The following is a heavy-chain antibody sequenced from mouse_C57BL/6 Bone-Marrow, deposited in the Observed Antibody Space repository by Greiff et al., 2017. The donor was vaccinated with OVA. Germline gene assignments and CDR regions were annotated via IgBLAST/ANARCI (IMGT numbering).Heavy chain of an antibody. J-gene: IGHJ1*03. CDR1: GYTFTSYW. CDR3: AKVLWFWYFDC. V-gene: IGHV1-59*01. D-gene: IGHD2-2*01. CDR2: IDPSDSYT. Sequence: QVQLQQPGAELVRPGTSVKLSCKASGYTFTSYWMHWVKQRPGQGLEWIGVIDPSDSYTNYNQKFKGKATLTVYTSSSTAYMQLSSLTSEDSAVYYCAKVLWFWYFDCWGTGTTVTVSS.